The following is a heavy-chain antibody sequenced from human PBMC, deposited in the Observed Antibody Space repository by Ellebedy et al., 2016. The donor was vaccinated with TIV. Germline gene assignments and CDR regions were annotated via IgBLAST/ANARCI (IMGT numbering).Heavy chain of an antibody. CDR1: GYSFTSYY. Sequence: ASVKVSXXASGYSFTSYYMHWVRQAPRQGLEWLGRITPSGDGTSYAHKFQGRITMTTDTSTNTVYLDLSSLTSEDTAVYYCAREAGSYSYLDSWGLGTLVTVSS. J-gene: IGHJ4*02. CDR3: AREAGSYSYLDS. D-gene: IGHD1-26*01. CDR2: ITPSGDGT. V-gene: IGHV1-46*01.